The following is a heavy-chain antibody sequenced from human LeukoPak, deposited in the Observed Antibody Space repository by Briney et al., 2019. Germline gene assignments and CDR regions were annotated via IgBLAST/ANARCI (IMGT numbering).Heavy chain of an antibody. Sequence: SGTLSLTCTVSGDSLSNYYWCWLRQPPGKGLPWVGYIYYSGTTKYNPALKSRLTIPVDTSKRKLSPKLCSMTAADTAVYYCARHSRANSSTTGTYEYWGQGALVTASS. J-gene: IGHJ4*02. CDR2: IYYSGTT. D-gene: IGHD6-19*01. CDR3: ARHSRANSSTTGTYEY. CDR1: GDSLSNYY. V-gene: IGHV4-59*08.